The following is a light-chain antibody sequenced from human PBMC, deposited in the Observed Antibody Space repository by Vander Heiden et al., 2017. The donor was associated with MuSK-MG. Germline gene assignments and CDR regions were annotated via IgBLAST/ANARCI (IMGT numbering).Light chain of an antibody. J-gene: IGLJ3*02. Sequence: QSALTQPPSASGSPGQSVTISCTGTSRDIGIYNYVSWYQQHPGKAPKLMIYAIDKRPLGVPDRFSGSRSANTASLTVSGLQADDEADYFCSSYAGSNKVLFGGGTRLTVL. CDR1: SRDIGIYNY. CDR2: AID. CDR3: SSYAGSNKVL. V-gene: IGLV2-8*01.